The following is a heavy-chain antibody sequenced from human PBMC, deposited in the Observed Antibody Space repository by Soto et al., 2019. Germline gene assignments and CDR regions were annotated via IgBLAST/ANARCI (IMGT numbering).Heavy chain of an antibody. CDR2: ISCDGSNK. CDR1: GFTFSSYG. V-gene: IGHV3-30*18. CDR3: AKDRMGAGVRGYFDY. D-gene: IGHD3-10*01. J-gene: IGHJ4*02. Sequence: QVQLVESGGGVVQPGKSLRLSCAGSGFTFSSYGMDCVRQAPGKGLEWVAVISCDGSNKYYADSVKGRFTISRDNSKNTLYLQMRSLRADDTAVYYCAKDRMGAGVRGYFDYWGQGTLVTVSS.